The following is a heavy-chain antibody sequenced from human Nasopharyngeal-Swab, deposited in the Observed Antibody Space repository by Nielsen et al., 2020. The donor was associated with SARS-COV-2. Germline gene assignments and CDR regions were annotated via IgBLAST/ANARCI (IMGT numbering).Heavy chain of an antibody. D-gene: IGHD3-3*01. CDR2: ISGSGGST. Sequence: GESLKISCAASGFTFSSYAMSWVRQAPGKGLEWVSAISGSGGSTYYADSVKGWFTISRDNSKNTLYLQMNSLRAEDTAVYYCAKDPRGTIFGPTGYWGQGTLVTVSS. V-gene: IGHV3-23*01. CDR3: AKDPRGTIFGPTGY. CDR1: GFTFSSYA. J-gene: IGHJ4*02.